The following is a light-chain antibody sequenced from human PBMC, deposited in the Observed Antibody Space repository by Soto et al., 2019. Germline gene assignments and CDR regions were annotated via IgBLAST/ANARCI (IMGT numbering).Light chain of an antibody. V-gene: IGKV3-20*01. J-gene: IGKJ1*01. CDR2: AAS. CDR3: QQYGSSGT. CDR1: QYIDYN. Sequence: EVVLTQSPAILSLTPGERATLSCRTSQYIDYNLAWFQQKPGQTPRLLILAASQRAAGVPDRFSGSGSGTDFPLTISRLEPEDFAVDDCQQYGSSGTFGQGTKVDIK.